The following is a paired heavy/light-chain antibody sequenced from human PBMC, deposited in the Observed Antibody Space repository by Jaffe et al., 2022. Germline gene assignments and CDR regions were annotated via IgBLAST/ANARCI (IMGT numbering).Light chain of an antibody. Sequence: DIQMTQSPSSLSASVGDRVTITCRASQGISNSLAWYQLKPGKAPNLLLYAASRLESGVPSRFSGSGSGTDYTLTISSLQPEDFATYYCQQYYSTPYTFGQGTKLEI. V-gene: IGKV1-NL1*01. CDR3: QQYYSTPYT. J-gene: IGKJ2*01. CDR2: AAS. CDR1: QGISNS.
Heavy chain of an antibody. V-gene: IGHV1-46*01. CDR3: ARDGSGSYSWFDT. D-gene: IGHD3-10*01. CDR2: VTPIGGTT. Sequence: QVQLVQSGAEVKRPGASVKISCKASGYTFTSYYMHWVRQAPGQGLEWIGIVTPIGGTTTYAQKLQGRVTLTTDTSTSTVYMELSSLRSEDTAVYYCARDGSGSYSWFDTWGQGTLVTVSS. CDR1: GYTFTSYY. J-gene: IGHJ5*02.